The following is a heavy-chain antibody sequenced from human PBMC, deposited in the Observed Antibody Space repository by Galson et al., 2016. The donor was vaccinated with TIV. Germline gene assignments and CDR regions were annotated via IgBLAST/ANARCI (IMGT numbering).Heavy chain of an antibody. Sequence: SLRLSCAATGFNFHFYVMNWVRQAPGKGLEWVSTVGVTGRLTYYADSVKGRFSVSRDNSRNTVYLQMSGLRADDTAVYYCAKPGKSWEYSWDGFDVWGPGTLVTVSS. D-gene: IGHD1-26*01. V-gene: IGHV3-23*01. CDR2: VGVTGRLT. CDR1: GFNFHFYV. CDR3: AKPGKSWEYSWDGFDV. J-gene: IGHJ3*01.